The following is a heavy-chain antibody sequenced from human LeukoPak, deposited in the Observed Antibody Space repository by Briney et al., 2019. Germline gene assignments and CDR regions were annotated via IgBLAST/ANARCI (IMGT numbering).Heavy chain of an antibody. J-gene: IGHJ6*02. CDR3: ASQGNYYGMDV. CDR1: GGSFSGYY. Sequence: PSETLSLTCAVYGGSFSGYYWSWIRQPPGKGLEGIGEINHSGSTNYNPSLKSRVTISVDTSKNQFSLKLSSVTAADTAVYYCASQGNYYGMDVWGQGTTATVSS. CDR2: INHSGST. V-gene: IGHV4-34*01.